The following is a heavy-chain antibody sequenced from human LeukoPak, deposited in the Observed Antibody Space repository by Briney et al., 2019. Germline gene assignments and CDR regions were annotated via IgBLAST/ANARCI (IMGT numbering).Heavy chain of an antibody. D-gene: IGHD1-1*01. J-gene: IGHJ4*02. CDR2: ISSYNGNT. CDR3: ARVQLERSGEPFDY. Sequence: AGSVRVSCKASGYTFSSDGISWVRQAPGQGLEWVSWISSYNGNTKYAEKVQGRVTMTTDPSTSTAYMELRSLRSDDTAVYYCARVQLERSGEPFDYWGQGTLVTVSS. CDR1: GYTFSSDG. V-gene: IGHV1-18*01.